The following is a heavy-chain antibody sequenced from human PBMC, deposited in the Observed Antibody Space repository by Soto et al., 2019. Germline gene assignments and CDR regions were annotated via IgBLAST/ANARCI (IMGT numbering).Heavy chain of an antibody. Sequence: LRLSCAASGFTFSDYYMSWIRQAPGKGLEWVSYISSSGSTIYYADSVKGRFTISRDNAKNSLYLQMNSLRAEDTAVYYCARENYSPYNWFDPWGQGTLVTVSS. CDR1: GFTFSDYY. J-gene: IGHJ5*02. CDR3: ARENYSPYNWFDP. D-gene: IGHD1-7*01. V-gene: IGHV3-11*01. CDR2: ISSSGSTI.